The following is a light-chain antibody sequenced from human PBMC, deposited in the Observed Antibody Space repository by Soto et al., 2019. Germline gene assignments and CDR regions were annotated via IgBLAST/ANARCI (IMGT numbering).Light chain of an antibody. V-gene: IGLV2-14*01. CDR2: DVF. Sequence: QSALTQPASVSGSPGQSITISCTGTSSDVGGYDYVSWYQQHPGNAPKLVLYDVFKRPSGVSNRFSGSKSGNVASLTISGLQAEDEADYFCCSYTSSITYVFGGGTKLTVL. CDR3: CSYTSSITYV. J-gene: IGLJ1*01. CDR1: SSDVGGYDY.